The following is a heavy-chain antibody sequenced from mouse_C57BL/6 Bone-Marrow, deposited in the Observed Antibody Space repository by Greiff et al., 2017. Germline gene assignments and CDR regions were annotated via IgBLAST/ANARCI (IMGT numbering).Heavy chain of an antibody. CDR1: GYTFTDYY. J-gene: IGHJ3*01. CDR2: INPNNGGT. Sequence: VQLQQSGPELVKPGASVKISCKASGYTFTDYYMNWVKQSHGKSLEWIGDINPNNGGTSYNQKFKGKATLTADTSSNTAYMQLSSLTTEDSAIYYCATYSNYGGFAYWGQGTLVTVSA. CDR3: ATYSNYGGFAY. V-gene: IGHV1-26*01. D-gene: IGHD2-5*01.